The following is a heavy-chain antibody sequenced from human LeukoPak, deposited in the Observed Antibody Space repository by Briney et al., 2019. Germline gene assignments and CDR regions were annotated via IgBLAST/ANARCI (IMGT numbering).Heavy chain of an antibody. CDR2: IYYSGST. V-gene: IGHV4-59*01. D-gene: IGHD3-10*01. Sequence: SETLSLTCTVSGGSISSYYWSWIRQPPGKGLEGIGYIYYSGSTNYNPSLKSRVTISVDTPKNQFSLKLSSVTAADTAVYYCARDLGFGELLPNYWGQGTLVTVSS. J-gene: IGHJ4*02. CDR3: ARDLGFGELLPNY. CDR1: GGSISSYY.